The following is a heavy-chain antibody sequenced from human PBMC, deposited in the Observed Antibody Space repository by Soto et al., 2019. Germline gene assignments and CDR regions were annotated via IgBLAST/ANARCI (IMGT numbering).Heavy chain of an antibody. J-gene: IGHJ4*02. CDR1: GGSISSYY. CDR3: ARAGAIAARHFDY. V-gene: IGHV4-59*01. CDR2: IYYSGST. D-gene: IGHD6-6*01. Sequence: ASETLSLTCTVSGGSISSYYWSWIRQPPGKGLEWIGYIYYSGSTNYNPSLKSRVTISVDTSKNQFSLKLSSVTAADTAVYYCARAGAIAARHFDYWGQGTLVTVSS.